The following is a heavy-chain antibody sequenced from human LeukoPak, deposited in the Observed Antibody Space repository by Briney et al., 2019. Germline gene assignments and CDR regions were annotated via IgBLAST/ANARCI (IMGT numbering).Heavy chain of an antibody. Sequence: GSSVKVSCKASGGTFSSYAISWVRQAPGQGLEGMGGIIPIFGTANYAQKFEGRVTMTRDTSTSTVYMELSSLRSEDTAVYYCARAFGGWQLVPYYYYYMDVWGKGTTVTVSS. CDR2: IIPIFGTA. D-gene: IGHD6-6*01. V-gene: IGHV1-69*05. CDR1: GGTFSSYA. CDR3: ARAFGGWQLVPYYYYYMDV. J-gene: IGHJ6*03.